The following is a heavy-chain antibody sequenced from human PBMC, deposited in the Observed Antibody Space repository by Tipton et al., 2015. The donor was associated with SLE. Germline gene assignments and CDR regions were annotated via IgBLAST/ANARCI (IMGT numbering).Heavy chain of an antibody. CDR1: GGSISSSSYY. Sequence: TLSLTCTVSGGSISSSSYYWGWIRQPPGKGREWIGEINHGGSTNYNPSLKSRVTISVDTSKNQFSLKLSSVTAADTAVYYCARTGYSSSWLYFQHWGQGTLVTVSS. V-gene: IGHV4-39*07. J-gene: IGHJ1*01. CDR2: INHGGST. CDR3: ARTGYSSSWLYFQH. D-gene: IGHD6-13*01.